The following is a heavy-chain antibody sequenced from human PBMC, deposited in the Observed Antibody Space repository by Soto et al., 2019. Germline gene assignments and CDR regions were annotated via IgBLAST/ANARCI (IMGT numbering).Heavy chain of an antibody. Sequence: EVQLLESGGGLVQPGGSLRLSCAASGFTFNNYAMSWVRQAPGKGLEWVSVISGSGGSTNHADSVKGRSTISRDNSKNTLYLQMNSLRAEDTAVYYCAKDRGGTPGHDAFDIWGQGTMVTVSS. CDR1: GFTFNNYA. J-gene: IGHJ3*02. CDR3: AKDRGGTPGHDAFDI. D-gene: IGHD1-1*01. V-gene: IGHV3-23*01. CDR2: ISGSGGST.